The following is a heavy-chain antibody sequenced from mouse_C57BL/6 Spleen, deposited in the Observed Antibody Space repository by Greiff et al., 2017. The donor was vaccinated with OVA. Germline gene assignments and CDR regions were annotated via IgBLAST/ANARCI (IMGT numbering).Heavy chain of an antibody. D-gene: IGHD1-1*02. CDR3: ARGGSLWYFDV. J-gene: IGHJ1*03. CDR2: IDPSDSYT. V-gene: IGHV1-69*01. Sequence: QVQLQQSGAELVMPGASVKLSCKASGYTFTSYWMHWVKQRPGQGLEWIGEIDPSDSYTNYNQKFKGKSTLTVDKSSSPAYMQLSSLTSEDSAVYYCARGGSLWYFDVWGTGTTVTVSS. CDR1: GYTFTSYW.